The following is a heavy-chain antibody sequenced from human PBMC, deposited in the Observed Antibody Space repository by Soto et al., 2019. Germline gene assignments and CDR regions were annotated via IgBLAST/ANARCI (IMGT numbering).Heavy chain of an antibody. J-gene: IGHJ5*02. V-gene: IGHV3-23*01. D-gene: IGHD3-3*01. CDR2: ISGSGGST. CDR3: AKHSRITIFGVVATQNWFDP. Sequence: GSSLKISCAASGFTFSSYAMSWVRQAPGKGLEWVSAISGSGGSTYYADSVKGRFTISRDNSKNTLYLQMNSLRAEDTAVYYCAKHSRITIFGVVATQNWFDPWGQGTLVTVSS. CDR1: GFTFSSYA.